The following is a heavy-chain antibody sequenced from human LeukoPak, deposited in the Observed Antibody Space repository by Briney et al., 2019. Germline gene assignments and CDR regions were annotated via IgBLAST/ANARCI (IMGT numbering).Heavy chain of an antibody. J-gene: IGHJ5*02. V-gene: IGHV1-2*02. CDR2: INPNSGGT. CDR1: GYTFTGYY. CDR3: ARDIGDYDFWSGYLSWFAT. D-gene: IGHD3-3*01. Sequence: ASVKVSCKASGYTFTGYYMHWVRQAPGQGLEWMGWINPNSGGTNYAQKFQGRVTMTRDTSISTAYMELSRLRSDDTAVYYCARDIGDYDFWSGYLSWFATSGQATLVTVSS.